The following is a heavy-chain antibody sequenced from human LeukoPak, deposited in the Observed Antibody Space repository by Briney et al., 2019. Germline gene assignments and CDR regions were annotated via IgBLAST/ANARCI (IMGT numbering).Heavy chain of an antibody. D-gene: IGHD1-26*01. CDR1: GGSISSSNW. V-gene: IGHV4-4*02. Sequence: SETLSLTCAVSGGSISSSNWWSWVRQPPGKGLEWIGEIYHGGSTNYNPSLKSRVTISVDKSKNQFSLELSSVTAADTAVYYCARVSSGATTVDYWGQGTLVTVSS. CDR2: IYHGGST. J-gene: IGHJ4*02. CDR3: ARVSSGATTVDY.